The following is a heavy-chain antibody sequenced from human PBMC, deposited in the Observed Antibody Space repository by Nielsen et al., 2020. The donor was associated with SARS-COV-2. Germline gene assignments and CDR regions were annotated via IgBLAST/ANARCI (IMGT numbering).Heavy chain of an antibody. V-gene: IGHV3-21*06. J-gene: IGHJ2*01. Sequence: GESLKISCAASGFRFTSYSMNWVRQAPGKGLEWVASITMSGAYMYYADSVRGRFTVSRDNAENSLYLQMNSLRDEDTAVYYCARDQDGGAATSNWYLDLWGRGTLVIVSS. CDR2: ITMSGAYM. D-gene: IGHD6-25*01. CDR1: GFRFTSYS. CDR3: ARDQDGGAATSNWYLDL.